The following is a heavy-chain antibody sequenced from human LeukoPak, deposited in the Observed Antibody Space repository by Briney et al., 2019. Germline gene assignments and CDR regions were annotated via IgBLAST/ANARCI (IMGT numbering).Heavy chain of an antibody. CDR1: GGSFSGYY. J-gene: IGHJ4*02. Sequence: PSETLSLTCAVYGGSFSGYYWSWIRQPPGKGLEWIGYIYYSGSTNYNPSLKSRVTISVDTSKNQFSLKLSSVTAADTAVYFCARGPFLEWLSNPFDSWGQGTLVTVSS. D-gene: IGHD3-3*01. CDR2: IYYSGST. CDR3: ARGPFLEWLSNPFDS. V-gene: IGHV4-34*11.